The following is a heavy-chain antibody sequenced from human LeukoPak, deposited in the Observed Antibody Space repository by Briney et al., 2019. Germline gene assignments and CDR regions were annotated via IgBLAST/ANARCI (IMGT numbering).Heavy chain of an antibody. CDR1: GFTFSNYA. Sequence: GGSLRLSCAASGFTFSNYAMTWVRQAPGKGLEWVSGISGSGSSTYYADSVKGRFTLSRDYPKNTLYLQMNSLRAEDTAVYYCARGKDDYVWGSYRPFDYWGQGTLVTVSS. CDR3: ARGKDDYVWGSYRPFDY. V-gene: IGHV3-23*01. CDR2: ISGSGSST. J-gene: IGHJ4*02. D-gene: IGHD3-16*02.